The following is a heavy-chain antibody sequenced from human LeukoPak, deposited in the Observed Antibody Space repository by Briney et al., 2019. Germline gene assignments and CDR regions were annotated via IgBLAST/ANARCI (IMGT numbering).Heavy chain of an antibody. CDR3: ASGAAAGVQNYYGMDV. CDR2: IYYSGST. J-gene: IGHJ6*02. D-gene: IGHD6-13*01. CDR1: GGSISSYY. V-gene: IGHV4-59*01. Sequence: SETLSLTCTVSGGSISSYYWSWIRQPPGRGLEWIGYIYYSGSTNYNPSLKSRVTISVDTSKNQFSLKLSSVTAADTAVYYCASGAAAGVQNYYGMDVWGQGTTVTVSS.